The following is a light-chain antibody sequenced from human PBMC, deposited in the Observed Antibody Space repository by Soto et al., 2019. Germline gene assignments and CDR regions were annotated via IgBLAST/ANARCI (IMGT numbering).Light chain of an antibody. V-gene: IGKV3-15*01. CDR2: GTS. Sequence: RVMTQSPATLSVSPGEGATLSCRASQSVSGKLAWYQQKPGQAPRLLIYGTSTRPTGIPARFSGSGSGTEFTLTITRLQSEDFAVYFCQQYSNWPPSFGPGTKVDIK. CDR3: QQYSNWPPS. CDR1: QSVSGK. J-gene: IGKJ3*01.